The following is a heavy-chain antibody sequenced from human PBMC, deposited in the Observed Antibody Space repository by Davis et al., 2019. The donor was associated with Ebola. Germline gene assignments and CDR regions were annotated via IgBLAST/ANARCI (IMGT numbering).Heavy chain of an antibody. CDR3: ARDFPAQDSRGYYHNTFDI. D-gene: IGHD3-22*01. V-gene: IGHV3-11*06. CDR2: ISSSSSYT. J-gene: IGHJ3*02. Sequence: GGSLRLSCAASGFTFSDYYMSWIRQAPGKGLEWVSYISSSSSYTNYADSVKGRFTISRDNAKNSLYLQMNSLRDEDTAVYYCARDFPAQDSRGYYHNTFDIWGQGTMVTVSS. CDR1: GFTFSDYY.